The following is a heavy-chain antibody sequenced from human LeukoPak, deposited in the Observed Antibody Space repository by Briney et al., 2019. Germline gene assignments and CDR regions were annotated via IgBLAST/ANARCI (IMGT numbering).Heavy chain of an antibody. J-gene: IGHJ4*02. CDR1: GFIFEDYT. CDR3: VKDLSYESSGSFFDF. CDR2: ISWDGTT. Sequence: GGSLRLSCAASGFIFEDYTMHWVRQAPGKTMEWVSLISWDGTTYYADSVKGRFTISRDNSKDSLSLQMDTLRSEDTAFYYCVKDLSYESSGSFFDFWGQGTLVTVS. V-gene: IGHV3-43*01. D-gene: IGHD3-22*01.